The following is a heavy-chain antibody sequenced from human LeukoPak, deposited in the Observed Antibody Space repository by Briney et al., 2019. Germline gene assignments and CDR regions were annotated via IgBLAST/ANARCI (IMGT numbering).Heavy chain of an antibody. CDR1: GFTFSNYW. Sequence: PGGSLRLSCVASGFTFSNYWVHWVRHAPGKGLVWVSLINSDGSSTYYADSVKGRFTISRDNAKSTVYLQMNSLRAEDTAIYYYARSAAWVELWGQGTLVTVSS. J-gene: IGHJ4*02. CDR3: ARSAAWVEL. CDR2: INSDGSST. V-gene: IGHV3-74*01. D-gene: IGHD1-1*01.